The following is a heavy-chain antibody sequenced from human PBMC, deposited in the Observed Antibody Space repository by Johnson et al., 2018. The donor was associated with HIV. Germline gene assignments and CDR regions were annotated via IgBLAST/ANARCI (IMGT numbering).Heavy chain of an antibody. J-gene: IGHJ3*01. CDR2: IGGSGGTT. CDR1: GFTFNNYA. D-gene: IGHD1-14*01. V-gene: IGHV3-23*04. CDR3: TRVPRKGLTPDAFDL. Sequence: VQLVESGGGLVQPWGSLGLSCTASGFTFNNYAMTWVRQAPGKGLEWVSVIGGSGGTTYYADSVKGRFTISRDDSKGIAYLQMNSLKTEDSGIYYCTRVPRKGLTPDAFDLWGQGTMVTVSS.